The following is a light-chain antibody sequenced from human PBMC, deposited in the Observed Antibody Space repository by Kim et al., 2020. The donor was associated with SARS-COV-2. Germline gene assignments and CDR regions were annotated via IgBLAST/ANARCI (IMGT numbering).Light chain of an antibody. CDR3: QQYDSHPYT. CDR1: QSISSW. J-gene: IGKJ2*01. V-gene: IGKV1-5*03. Sequence: DIQMTQSPSILSASVGDRVTITCRASQSISSWLAWYQQKPGKAPKLLISKASDLEGGVPSRFSGRGSGTEFTLTINTLQPDDFATYSCQQYDSHPYTFGQGTSWRS. CDR2: KAS.